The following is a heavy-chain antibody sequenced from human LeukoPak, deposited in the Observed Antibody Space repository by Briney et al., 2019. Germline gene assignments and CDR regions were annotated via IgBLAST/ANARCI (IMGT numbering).Heavy chain of an antibody. D-gene: IGHD4-17*01. Sequence: SETLCLTCAVYGGSFSGYYWSWIRQPPGKGLEWIGEINHSGSTNYNPSLKSRVTISVDTSKNQFSLNLNSVTAADTAVYYCARTPVTTSDHYSQHWGQGTLVTVSS. J-gene: IGHJ1*01. CDR2: INHSGST. V-gene: IGHV4-34*01. CDR1: GGSFSGYY. CDR3: ARTPVTTSDHYSQH.